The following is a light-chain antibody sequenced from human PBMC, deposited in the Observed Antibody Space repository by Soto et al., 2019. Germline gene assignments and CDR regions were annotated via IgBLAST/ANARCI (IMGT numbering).Light chain of an antibody. CDR2: KAS. CDR3: QHYNSLRT. CDR1: QSISSW. Sequence: DIQMTQSPSTLSASVGDRVTITCRASQSISSWLAWYQQKPGKAPKLLIYKASSLASGVPSRFSGSGSGTFFTLIISSLQPDVFVNYCWQHYNSLRTFGQGTKVEIK. V-gene: IGKV1-5*03. J-gene: IGKJ1*01.